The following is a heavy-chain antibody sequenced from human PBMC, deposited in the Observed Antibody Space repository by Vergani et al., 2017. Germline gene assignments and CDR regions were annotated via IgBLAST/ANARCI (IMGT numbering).Heavy chain of an antibody. CDR2: IYYSGST. D-gene: IGHD6-19*01. CDR3: ARHSTVEWLVKLGWIDP. V-gene: IGHV4-39*01. Sequence: QLPLQESCPGLVKPSATLSLTCSVSGASIRSSNYYLGWIRQPPGNGLEWIASIYYSGSTYYNPSLKSRVTISVDTSKNQFSLKLSSVTAADTAVYFCARHSTVEWLVKLGWIDPWGQGILVTVSS. CDR1: GASIRSSNYY. J-gene: IGHJ5*02.